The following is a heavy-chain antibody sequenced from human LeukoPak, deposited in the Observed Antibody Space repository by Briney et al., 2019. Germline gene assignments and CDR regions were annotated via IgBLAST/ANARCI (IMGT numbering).Heavy chain of an antibody. CDR1: GGSISSGGYY. D-gene: IGHD6-13*01. Sequence: SQTLSLTCTVSGGSISSGGYYWSWIRQHPGKGLEWIGYIYYSGSTYYNPSLKSRVTISVDTSKNQFSLKLSSVTAADTAVYYCARGRAAAGFWFDPWGQGTLVTVPS. J-gene: IGHJ5*02. V-gene: IGHV4-31*03. CDR2: IYYSGST. CDR3: ARGRAAAGFWFDP.